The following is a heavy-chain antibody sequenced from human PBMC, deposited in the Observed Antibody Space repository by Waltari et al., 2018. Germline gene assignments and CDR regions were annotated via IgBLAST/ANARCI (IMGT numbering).Heavy chain of an antibody. CDR2: IGGSGVST. V-gene: IGHV4-4*02. CDR1: GGSFTSGHW. J-gene: IGHJ4*02. CDR3: ARGYSGYI. D-gene: IGHD5-12*01. Sequence: QVQLQESGPGLVKPSETLSLTCAVSGGSFTSGHWWTWIRQPPGKGLEWIGNIGGSGVSTYYNPSLRSRVTISKDTSKNQFSLKLTSVTAADTAVYYCARGYSGYIWGQGVLVTVSS.